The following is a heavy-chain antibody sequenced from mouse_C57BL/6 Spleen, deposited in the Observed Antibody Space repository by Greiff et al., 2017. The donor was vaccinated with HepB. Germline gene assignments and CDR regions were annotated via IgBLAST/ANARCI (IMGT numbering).Heavy chain of an antibody. CDR3: TRGGWYYFDY. CDR2: IRNKANNHAT. V-gene: IGHV6-6*01. D-gene: IGHD3-2*02. CDR1: GFTFSDAW. Sequence: EVQLVESGGGLVQPGGSMKLSCAASGFTFSDAWMDWVRQSPEKGLEWVAEIRNKANNHATYYAESVKGRFTISRDDSKSSVYLQMNSLRAEDTGIYYCTRGGWYYFDYWGQGTTLTVSS. J-gene: IGHJ2*01.